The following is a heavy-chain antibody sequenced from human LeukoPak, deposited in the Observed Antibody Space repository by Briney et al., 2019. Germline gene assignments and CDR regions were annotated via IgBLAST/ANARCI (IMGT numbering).Heavy chain of an antibody. CDR3: ARGRRVVRGVIPKYYFDY. J-gene: IGHJ4*02. CDR2: MNPNSGNT. CDR1: GYTFTSYD. Sequence: GASVTVSCKASGYTFTSYDINWVRQAPGQGLEWMGWMNPNSGNTGYAQKFQGRVTMTRNTSISTAYMELSSLRSEDTAVYYCARGRRVVRGVIPKYYFDYWGQGTLVTVSS. D-gene: IGHD3-10*01. V-gene: IGHV1-8*01.